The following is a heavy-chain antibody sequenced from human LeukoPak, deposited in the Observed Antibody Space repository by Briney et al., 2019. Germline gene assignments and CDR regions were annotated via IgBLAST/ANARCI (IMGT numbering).Heavy chain of an antibody. D-gene: IGHD6-13*01. Sequence: PSETLSLTCTVSGGSISSYYWSWIRQPPGKGLEWIGYIYYSGSTNYNPSLKSRVTISVDTSKNQFSLKLSSVTAADTAVYYCVKAAAGWGPDYWGQGTLVTVSS. V-gene: IGHV4-59*12. CDR2: IYYSGST. CDR1: GGSISSYY. J-gene: IGHJ4*02. CDR3: VKAAAGWGPDY.